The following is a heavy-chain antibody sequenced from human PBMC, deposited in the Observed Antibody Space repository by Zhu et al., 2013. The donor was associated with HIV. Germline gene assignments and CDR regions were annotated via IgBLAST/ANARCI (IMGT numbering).Heavy chain of an antibody. V-gene: IGHV1-46*02. CDR1: GYNFYSYY. Sequence: QLLQSGAEVRKPGASIKLSCGASGYNFYSYYVHWVRQAPGQTFEWMGEINPYTGGTTIADKFRDRLAMTSDTSTSTIFMELGRLRTDDTAVYYCARVQWRSGTNSDFDSWGQGTLVTVSS. CDR2: INPYTGGT. D-gene: IGHD6-19*01. CDR3: ARVQWRSGTNSDFDS. J-gene: IGHJ4*02.